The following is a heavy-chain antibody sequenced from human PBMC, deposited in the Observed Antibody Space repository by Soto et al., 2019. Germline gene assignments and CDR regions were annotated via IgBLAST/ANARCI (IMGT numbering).Heavy chain of an antibody. CDR3: ARDSRNYYYYMDV. CDR2: ISLSSSTI. J-gene: IGHJ6*03. V-gene: IGHV3-48*01. Sequence: EVQLVESGGGLVQPGGSLRLSCAASGFTFSSYNMNWVRQAPGKGLEWISDISLSSSTIFYADSVKGRFTISRDNARNSLYLQMKSLRAEDTAVDYCARDSRNYYYYMDVWGKGTTVTVSS. CDR1: GFTFSSYN.